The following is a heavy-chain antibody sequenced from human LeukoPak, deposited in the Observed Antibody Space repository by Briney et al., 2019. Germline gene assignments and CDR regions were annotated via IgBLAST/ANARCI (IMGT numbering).Heavy chain of an antibody. J-gene: IGHJ4*02. CDR2: IKQDGSDK. CDR3: ARVRCSSNSCFPDY. CDR1: GFSFSTYR. Sequence: PGESLRLSCAASGFSFSTYRMSWVRLAPGKGLEWVANIKQDGSDKYYVDSVKGRFTISRDNAKNSLFLQMNSLRAEDTAVYYCARVRCSSNSCFPDYWGQGTLVTVSS. V-gene: IGHV3-7*01. D-gene: IGHD2-2*01.